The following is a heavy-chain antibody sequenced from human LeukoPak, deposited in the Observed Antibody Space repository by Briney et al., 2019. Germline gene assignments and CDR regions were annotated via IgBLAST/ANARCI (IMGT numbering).Heavy chain of an antibody. CDR1: GFTFDDYA. J-gene: IGHJ4*02. D-gene: IGHD1-26*01. V-gene: IGHV3-9*03. CDR3: AKDSGSFPSHFDS. CDR2: ISWNSGSI. Sequence: PGRSLRLSCAASGFTFDDYAMHWVRQAPGKGLEWVSGISWNSGSIGYADSVKGRFTISRDNAKNSLYLQMNSLRAEDMALYYCAKDSGSFPSHFDSWGQGTLVTVSS.